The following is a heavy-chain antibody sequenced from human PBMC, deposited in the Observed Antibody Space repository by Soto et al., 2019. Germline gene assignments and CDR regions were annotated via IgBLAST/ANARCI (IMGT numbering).Heavy chain of an antibody. CDR1: GDFITTSLYY. Sequence: SETLSLTCTVSGDFITTSLYYWVWIRRPPGKGLEWIGSFYYSGSTHYTPSLKSRVTISVDTSKNQLSLMLNSVTAADSAVYYCARHGRNTTIAHLRHYAMDAWGQGTTVTVSS. D-gene: IGHD3-22*01. V-gene: IGHV4-39*01. CDR3: ARHGRNTTIAHLRHYAMDA. J-gene: IGHJ6*02. CDR2: FYYSGST.